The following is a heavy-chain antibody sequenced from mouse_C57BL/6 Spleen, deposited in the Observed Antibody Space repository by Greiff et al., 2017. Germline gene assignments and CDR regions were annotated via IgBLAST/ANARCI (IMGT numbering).Heavy chain of an antibody. V-gene: IGHV2-2*01. Sequence: VKLQQSGPGLVQPSQSLSITCTVSGFSLTSYGVHWVRQSQGKGLEWLGVIWSGGSTDYNAAFISRLSISKDNSKSQVFFKMNSLQADDTAIYYCARNGYDEGTWVAYWGQGTLVTVSA. CDR2: IWSGGST. CDR1: GFSLTSYG. J-gene: IGHJ3*01. D-gene: IGHD2-2*01. CDR3: ARNGYDEGTWVAY.